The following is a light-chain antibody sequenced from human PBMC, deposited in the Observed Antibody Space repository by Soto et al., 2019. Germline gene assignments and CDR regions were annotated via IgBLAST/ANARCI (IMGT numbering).Light chain of an antibody. CDR3: QQYETYSPAT. Sequence: IQLTHSPSFLSASVRDGVTITARASQGISTFLAWYQQKPGKAPKLLIYAASTLQSGVPSRFSGSGSGTDFTLTISCLHPDDFATYYCQQYETYSPATFGQGPKVDIK. CDR1: QGISTF. CDR2: AAS. V-gene: IGKV1-9*01. J-gene: IGKJ1*01.